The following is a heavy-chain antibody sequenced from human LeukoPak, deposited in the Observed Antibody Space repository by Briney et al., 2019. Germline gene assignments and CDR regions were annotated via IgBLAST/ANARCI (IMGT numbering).Heavy chain of an antibody. D-gene: IGHD5-18*01. CDR3: AKDRWGFSYGYFDY. CDR2: ISYDGSNK. V-gene: IGHV3-30*04. Sequence: GGSLRLSCAASGFTFSSYAMHWVRQAPGKGLEWVAVISYDGSNKYYADSVKGRFTISRDNSKNTLYLQMNSLRAEDTAVYYCAKDRWGFSYGYFDYWGQGTLVTVSS. J-gene: IGHJ4*02. CDR1: GFTFSSYA.